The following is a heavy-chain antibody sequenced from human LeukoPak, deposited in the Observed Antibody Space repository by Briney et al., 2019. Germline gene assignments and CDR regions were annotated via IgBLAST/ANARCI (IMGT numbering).Heavy chain of an antibody. CDR1: GYTFTNYG. D-gene: IGHD1-1*01. V-gene: IGHV1-18*01. J-gene: IGHJ6*02. CDR3: ARHIHTPTTLPPHQIYGMDV. CDR2: ISAYNGNT. Sequence: ASVKVSCKASGYTFTNYGISWVRQAPGQGLEWMGWISAYNGNTNYAQKLQGRVTMTTDTSTSTAYMELRSLRSDDTAMYYCARHIHTPTTLPPHQIYGMDVWGQGTTVTVSS.